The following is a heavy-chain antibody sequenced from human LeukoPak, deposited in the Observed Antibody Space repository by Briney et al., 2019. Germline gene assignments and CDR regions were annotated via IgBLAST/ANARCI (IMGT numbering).Heavy chain of an antibody. D-gene: IGHD3-10*01. Sequence: SETLSLTCVVSGGSISSTSYYWGWIRQPPGKGLEWIGSIYYSGSTYYSPSLKSRVTISVDTSKNRFSLKLSSVTAADTAVYYCARGGALSPIFDYWGQGTLVTVSS. J-gene: IGHJ4*02. CDR1: GGSISSTSYY. V-gene: IGHV4-39*07. CDR2: IYYSGST. CDR3: ARGGALSPIFDY.